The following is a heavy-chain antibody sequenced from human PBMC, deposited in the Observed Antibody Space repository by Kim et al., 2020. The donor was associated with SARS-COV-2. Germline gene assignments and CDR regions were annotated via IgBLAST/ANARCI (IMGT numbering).Heavy chain of an antibody. V-gene: IGHV3-23*01. CDR1: GFTFSNHA. CDR3: AKARSLSTVVTGFDY. Sequence: GGSLRLSCAASGFTFSNHAVTWVRQAPGKGLEWISTISRNIGDTYYADSVKGRFTISRDNSRNTLDLQMNSLRGEDTATYYCAKARSLSTVVTGFDYWGQGTLVTVSS. J-gene: IGHJ4*02. CDR2: ISRNIGDT. D-gene: IGHD4-17*01.